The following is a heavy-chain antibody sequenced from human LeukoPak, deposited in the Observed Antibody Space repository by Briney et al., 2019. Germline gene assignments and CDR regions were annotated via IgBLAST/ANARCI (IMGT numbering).Heavy chain of an antibody. D-gene: IGHD6-19*01. J-gene: IGHJ4*02. CDR2: IYYSGST. CDR3: ARRSSSGWRRYYFDY. CDR1: GGSISSSSYY. Sequence: SETLSLTCTVSGGSISSSSYYWGWIRQPPGKGLEWIGSIYYSGSTYYNPSLKSRVTISVDTSKNQFSLKLGSVTAADTAVYYCARRSSSGWRRYYFDYWGQGTLVTVSS. V-gene: IGHV4-39*01.